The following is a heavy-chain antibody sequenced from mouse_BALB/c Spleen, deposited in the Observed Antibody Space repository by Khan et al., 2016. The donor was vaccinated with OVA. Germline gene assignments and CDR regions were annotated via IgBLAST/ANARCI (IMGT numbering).Heavy chain of an antibody. D-gene: IGHD1-1*01. V-gene: IGHV1S135*01. J-gene: IGHJ2*01. CDR3: ALIYYYGTGFDY. CDR2: IDPYNGGT. Sequence: EVQLKQSGPELVSPGASVKVSCKASGYSFIDYNMYWVKQGHGKSLEWIGYIDPYNGGTSYNQKFKGKATLTVDKSSSTAFMHLNRLTSDDSAVYHCALIYYYGTGFDYWGQDTTLTVSS. CDR1: GYSFIDYN.